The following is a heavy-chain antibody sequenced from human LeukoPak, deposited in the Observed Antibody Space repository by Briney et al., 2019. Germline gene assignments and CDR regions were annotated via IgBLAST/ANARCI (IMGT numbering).Heavy chain of an antibody. J-gene: IGHJ4*02. CDR1: GGSISSGGYY. Sequence: PETLSLTCTVSGGSISSGGYYWSWIRQHPGKGLEWIGYIYYSGNTNYNPSLKSRLTMSADRSRNQFSLKLSSVTAADTAVYYCARINWNYFDYWGQGILVTVSS. D-gene: IGHD1-20*01. V-gene: IGHV4-61*08. CDR3: ARINWNYFDY. CDR2: IYYSGNT.